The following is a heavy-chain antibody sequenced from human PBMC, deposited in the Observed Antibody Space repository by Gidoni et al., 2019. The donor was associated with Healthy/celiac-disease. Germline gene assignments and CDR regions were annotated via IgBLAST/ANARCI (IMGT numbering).Heavy chain of an antibody. CDR1: GFTFRSSG. D-gene: IGHD3-10*01. Sequence: QVQLVESGGGVVQPGRSLRPSRAATGFTFRSSGMHWVRPAPGKGLEWVAVISYDGSNKYYADSVKGRFTISRDNSKNTLYLQMNSLRAEDTAVYYCAKERTGVQGVHVAFDIWGQGTMVTVSS. V-gene: IGHV3-30*18. J-gene: IGHJ3*02. CDR2: ISYDGSNK. CDR3: AKERTGVQGVHVAFDI.